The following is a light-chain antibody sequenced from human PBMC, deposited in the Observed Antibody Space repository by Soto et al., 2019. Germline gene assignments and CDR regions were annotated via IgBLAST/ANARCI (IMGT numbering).Light chain of an antibody. Sequence: EIVLTQSPDTLSLSPGEIATLSFCASQSVISYLALYQQKPGQAPRLLIYDASSRATGIPGRFSGSGSGTDFTLTISSLEPEDFALYYCQQRSNWPPTFGQGTKVDIK. CDR1: QSVISY. CDR2: DAS. V-gene: IGKV3-11*01. J-gene: IGKJ1*01. CDR3: QQRSNWPPT.